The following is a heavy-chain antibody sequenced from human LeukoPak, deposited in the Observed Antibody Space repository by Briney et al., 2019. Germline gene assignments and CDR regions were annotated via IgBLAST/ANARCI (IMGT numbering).Heavy chain of an antibody. Sequence: GRSLRLSCAASGFTVSSYGMTWVRQAPGKGLEWVSAFSATDGSAQYAESVKGRFTISRDNSKNSLYLQMNSLRDGDTAVYYCAKARIAAAGTGAFDVWGQGTMVTVSS. CDR2: FSATDGSA. CDR3: AKARIAAAGTGAFDV. D-gene: IGHD6-13*01. CDR1: GFTVSSYG. V-gene: IGHV3-23*01. J-gene: IGHJ3*01.